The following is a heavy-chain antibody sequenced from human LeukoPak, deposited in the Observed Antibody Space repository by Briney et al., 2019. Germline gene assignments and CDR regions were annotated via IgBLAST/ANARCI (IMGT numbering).Heavy chain of an antibody. Sequence: HPGRSLRLSCAASGFTFSSYATHWVRQAPGKGLEWVAVISYDGSNKYYADSVKGRFTISRDNSKNTLYLQMNSLRAEDTAVYYCARDRVGATDYFDYWGQGTLVTVSS. V-gene: IGHV3-30-3*01. CDR2: ISYDGSNK. D-gene: IGHD1-26*01. J-gene: IGHJ4*02. CDR1: GFTFSSYA. CDR3: ARDRVGATDYFDY.